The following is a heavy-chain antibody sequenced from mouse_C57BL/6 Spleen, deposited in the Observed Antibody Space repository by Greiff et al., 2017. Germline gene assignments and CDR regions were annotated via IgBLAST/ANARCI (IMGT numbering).Heavy chain of an antibody. J-gene: IGHJ2*01. CDR2: IHPNSGST. CDR1: GYTFTSYW. Sequence: QVQLQQPGAELVKPGASVTLSCKASGYTFTSYWMHWVKQRPGQGLEWIGMIHPNSGSTNYNEKFKSKATLTVDKSSSTAYMQRSSLTSEDSAVYYCARWSDGYRPYYFDYWGQGTTLTVSS. V-gene: IGHV1-64*01. D-gene: IGHD2-3*01. CDR3: ARWSDGYRPYYFDY.